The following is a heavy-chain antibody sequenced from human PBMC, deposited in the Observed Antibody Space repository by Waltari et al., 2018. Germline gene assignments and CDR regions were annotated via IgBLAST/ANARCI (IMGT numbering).Heavy chain of an antibody. V-gene: IGHV3-23*01. CDR3: AKTQDIVVVPAATGYYGMDV. CDR1: GFTFSSYA. J-gene: IGHJ6*02. Sequence: EVQLLESGGGLVQPGGSLRLSCAASGFTFSSYAMSWVRQAPGKGLEWVSAISGSGGSTYYADSVKGRFTISRDNSKNTLYLQMNSLRAEDTAVYYCAKTQDIVVVPAATGYYGMDVWGQGTTVTVSS. D-gene: IGHD2-2*01. CDR2: ISGSGGST.